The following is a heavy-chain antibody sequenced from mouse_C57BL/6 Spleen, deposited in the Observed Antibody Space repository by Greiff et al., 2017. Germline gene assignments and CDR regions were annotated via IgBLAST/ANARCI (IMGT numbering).Heavy chain of an antibody. V-gene: IGHV1-64*01. J-gene: IGHJ2*01. CDR1: GYTFTSYW. Sequence: QVQLQQPGAELVKPGASVKLSCKASGYTFTSYWMHWVKQRPGQGLEWIGMIHPNSGSTNYNEKFKSKATLTVDKSSSTAYMQLSSLTSEDSAVYDCARDLTGMNFDYWGQGTTLTVSS. CDR2: IHPNSGST. D-gene: IGHD4-1*01. CDR3: ARDLTGMNFDY.